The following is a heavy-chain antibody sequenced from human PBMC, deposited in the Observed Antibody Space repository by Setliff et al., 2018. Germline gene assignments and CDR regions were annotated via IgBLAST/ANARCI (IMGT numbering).Heavy chain of an antibody. Sequence: SVKVSCKASGGTFSSYAISWVRQAPGQGLEWMGGIIPIFGTANYARKFQGRVTMTTDTSTSTAYMELRSLTSDDTAVYYCARHGSSGKFDASDIWGQGTMVTVSS. D-gene: IGHD3-10*01. CDR2: IIPIFGTA. CDR1: GGTFSSYA. V-gene: IGHV1-69*05. J-gene: IGHJ3*02. CDR3: ARHGSSGKFDASDI.